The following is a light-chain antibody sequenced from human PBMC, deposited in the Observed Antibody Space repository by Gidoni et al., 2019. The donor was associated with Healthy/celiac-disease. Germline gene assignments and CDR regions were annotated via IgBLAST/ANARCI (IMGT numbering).Light chain of an antibody. Sequence: DIVMTQSPDSLAVSLGERATINCQSSQSVLYSSNNKNYLAWYQQKPGQPPKLLIYWASTRESGVPDRFSGSGSGTDFTLTISRLQAEDVAVYYCQQYYSTPTFGGGTKVEIK. CDR3: QQYYSTPT. J-gene: IGKJ4*01. CDR2: WAS. CDR1: QSVLYSSNNKNY. V-gene: IGKV4-1*01.